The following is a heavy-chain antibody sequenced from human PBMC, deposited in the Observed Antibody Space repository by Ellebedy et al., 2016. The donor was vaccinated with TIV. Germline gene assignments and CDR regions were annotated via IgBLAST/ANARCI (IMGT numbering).Heavy chain of an antibody. CDR1: GASITSSY. Sequence: MPSETLSPTCRLSGASITSSYWTWIRQPPGKGLAWIGYVYYNGISNYTPSLKSRVTISVDTSKNQFSLKLGSVTAADTAVYYCAKDWRGLNWFDPWGQGTLVTVSS. V-gene: IGHV4-59*01. D-gene: IGHD3-3*01. J-gene: IGHJ5*02. CDR3: AKDWRGLNWFDP. CDR2: VYYNGIS.